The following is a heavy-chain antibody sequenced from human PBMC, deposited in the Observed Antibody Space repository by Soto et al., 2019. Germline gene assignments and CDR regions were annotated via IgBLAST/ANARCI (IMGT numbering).Heavy chain of an antibody. Sequence: GASVKVSCKASGGTFSSYAISWVRQAPGQGLEWMGGIIPIFGTANCAQKFQGRVTITADESTSTAYMELSSLRSEDTAVYYCARPRIKGWLQSAAFDIWGQGTMVTVSS. J-gene: IGHJ3*02. CDR1: GGTFSSYA. CDR3: ARPRIKGWLQSAAFDI. CDR2: IIPIFGTA. D-gene: IGHD5-12*01. V-gene: IGHV1-69*13.